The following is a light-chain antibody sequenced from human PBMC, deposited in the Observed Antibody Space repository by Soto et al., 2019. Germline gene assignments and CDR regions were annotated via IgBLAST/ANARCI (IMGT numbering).Light chain of an antibody. J-gene: IGKJ4*01. V-gene: IGKV3-20*01. CDR2: GAS. CDR3: QQYGRARLT. Sequence: VLTQSPGTLSLSPGERATLSCRASQSVTSYLAWYQQKPGQAPRLLIYGASFRATDVPDRFTAGGSGTNFTLTISRLEPEDYAVYYCQQYGRARLTFGGGTKV. CDR1: QSVTSY.